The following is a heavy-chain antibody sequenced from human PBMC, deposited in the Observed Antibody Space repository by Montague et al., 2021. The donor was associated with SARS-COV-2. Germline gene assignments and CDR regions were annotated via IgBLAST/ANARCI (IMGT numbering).Heavy chain of an antibody. V-gene: IGHV4-39*01. CDR2: MYSSGTT. J-gene: IGHJ4*02. CDR1: GGSISSTSFF. D-gene: IGHD6-19*01. Sequence: SETLSLTCSVSGGSISSTSFFWAWIRQPPGKGLEWVGSMYSSGTTNYXPSLKSRVTISVDTSRNQLSVRLSSVTAADTAVYYCARSTSGWFIYWGQGTLVTVSS. CDR3: ARSTSGWFIY.